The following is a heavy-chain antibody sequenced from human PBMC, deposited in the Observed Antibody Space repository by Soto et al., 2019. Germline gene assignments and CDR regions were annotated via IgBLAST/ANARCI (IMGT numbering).Heavy chain of an antibody. Sequence: QVQLVESGGGVVQPGRSLRLSCSASGFTFSDYALHWVRQAPGKGLEWVAVISDDGINKYIADSVKGRFIISRDNSKNTVFLQMSSLGSEDTAIYYCARRLTASVTAMGYWGQGTLVTVSS. CDR1: GFTFSDYA. V-gene: IGHV3-30-3*01. J-gene: IGHJ1*01. CDR3: ARRLTASVTAMGY. CDR2: ISDDGINK. D-gene: IGHD2-21*02.